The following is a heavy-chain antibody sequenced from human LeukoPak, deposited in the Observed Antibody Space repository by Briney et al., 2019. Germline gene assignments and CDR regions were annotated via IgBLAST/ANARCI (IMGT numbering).Heavy chain of an antibody. CDR2: IYYSGST. Sequence: SETLSLTCTVSGGSISSYYWSWIRQPPGKGLEWIGYIYYSGSTNYNPSLKSRVTISVDTSENQFSLKLSSVTAADTAVYYCARDGDIGFDPWGQGTLVTVSS. CDR1: GGSISSYY. CDR3: ARDGDIGFDP. V-gene: IGHV4-59*01. J-gene: IGHJ5*02. D-gene: IGHD2-15*01.